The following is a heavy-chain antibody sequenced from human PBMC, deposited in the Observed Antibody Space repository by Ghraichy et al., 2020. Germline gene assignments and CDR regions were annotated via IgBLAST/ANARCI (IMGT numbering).Heavy chain of an antibody. V-gene: IGHV1-18*04. CDR1: GYTFTSYG. J-gene: IGHJ6*03. D-gene: IGHD3-22*01. Sequence: ASVKVSCKASGYTFTSYGISWVRQAPGQGLEWMGWISAYNGNTNYAQKLQGRVTMTTDTSTSTAYMELRSLRSDDTAVYYCARGEFYYYDSSVLHANYYMDVWGKGTTVTVSS. CDR3: ARGEFYYYDSSVLHANYYMDV. CDR2: ISAYNGNT.